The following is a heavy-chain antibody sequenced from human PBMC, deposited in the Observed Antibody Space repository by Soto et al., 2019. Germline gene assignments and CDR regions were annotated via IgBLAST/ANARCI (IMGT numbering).Heavy chain of an antibody. CDR2: IIPIFGTA. D-gene: IGHD5-18*01. V-gene: IGHV1-69*06. J-gene: IGHJ6*02. CDR1: GGTFSSYA. Sequence: QVQLVQSGAEVKKPGSSVKVSCKASGGTFSSYAISWVRQAPGQGLEWMGGIIPIFGTANYAQKFQGRVTITADKSTSTAYMELSSLRSEDTAVYYCARHGGYSYGYDYYYYYGMDVWGQGTTVTVSS. CDR3: ARHGGYSYGYDYYYYYGMDV.